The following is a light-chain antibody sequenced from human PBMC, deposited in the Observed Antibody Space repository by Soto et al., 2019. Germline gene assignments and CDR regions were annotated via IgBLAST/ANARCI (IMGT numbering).Light chain of an antibody. J-gene: IGLJ1*01. CDR2: DVN. Sequence: SVLTQPASVSGSPGQSVTISCTVASSDVGAYEHVSWYQQHPGRAPKLILYDVNNRPSGVSNHFSGSKSGNTASLVISGLQANDEADYYCSSYSTTNILVFGSGTKVTVL. V-gene: IGLV2-14*03. CDR3: SSYSTTNILV. CDR1: SSDVGAYEH.